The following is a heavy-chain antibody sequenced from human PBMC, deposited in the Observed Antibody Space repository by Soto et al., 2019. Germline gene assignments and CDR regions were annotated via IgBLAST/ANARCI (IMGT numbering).Heavy chain of an antibody. D-gene: IGHD6-13*01. J-gene: IGHJ4*02. V-gene: IGHV4-61*01. CDR2: IYYSGST. Sequence: SETLSLTCTVSGGSVSSGSYYWSWIRQPPWKGLEWIGYIYYSGSTNYNPSLKSRVTISVDTSKNQFSLKLSSVTAADTAVYYCARMEIGRHDSGYSSSWYLGFDYWGQGXLVTVYS. CDR1: GGSVSSGSYY. CDR3: ARMEIGRHDSGYSSSWYLGFDY.